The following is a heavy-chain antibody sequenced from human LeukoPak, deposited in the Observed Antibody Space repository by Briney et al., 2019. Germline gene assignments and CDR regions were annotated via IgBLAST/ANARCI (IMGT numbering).Heavy chain of an antibody. V-gene: IGHV1-18*01. CDR1: GYSSTTYG. D-gene: IGHD3-9*01. CDR2: TYNTYT. Sequence: ASVKVSCKTSGYSSTTYGLSWVRQAPGQGLQWMGWTYNTYTHYAETLRDRLTMTTDTSTSTSYLELRSLRSDDTAVYYCARALAQGGSFDLYYFDSCGQGSLVTVSS. CDR3: ARALAQGGSFDLYYFDS. J-gene: IGHJ4*02.